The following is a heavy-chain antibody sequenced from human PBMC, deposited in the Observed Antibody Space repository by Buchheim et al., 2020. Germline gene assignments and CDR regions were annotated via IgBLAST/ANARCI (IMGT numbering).Heavy chain of an antibody. CDR1: GGSISSSSYY. D-gene: IGHD4-17*01. J-gene: IGHJ4*02. CDR3: ARLWATVTTRSTIDY. Sequence: QLQLQESGPGLVKPSETLSLTCTVSGGSISSSSYYWGWIRQPPGKGLEWIGSIYYSGSTYYNPSLKSRVTISVDTSKNQFPLKLNSVTAADTAVYYCARLWATVTTRSTIDYWGQGTL. CDR2: IYYSGST. V-gene: IGHV4-39*01.